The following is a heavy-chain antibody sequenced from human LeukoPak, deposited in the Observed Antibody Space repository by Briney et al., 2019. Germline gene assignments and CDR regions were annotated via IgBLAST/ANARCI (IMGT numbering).Heavy chain of an antibody. CDR3: ASFCSSTSCYPNWFDP. D-gene: IGHD2-2*01. CDR1: GGTFSSYA. J-gene: IGHJ5*02. Sequence: SVKVSCKASGGTFSSYAISWVRQAPGQGLEWMGGIIPIFGTANYAQKFQGRVTITTDESTSTAYMELSSLRSEDTAAYYCASFCSSTSCYPNWFDPWGQGTLVTVSS. V-gene: IGHV1-69*05. CDR2: IIPIFGTA.